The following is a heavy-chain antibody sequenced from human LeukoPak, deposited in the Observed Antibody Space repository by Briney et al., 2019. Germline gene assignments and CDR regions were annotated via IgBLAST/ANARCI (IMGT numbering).Heavy chain of an antibody. CDR1: GYTFTGYY. CDR3: ARGSGSIAVAMNPLNWFDP. D-gene: IGHD6-19*01. CDR2: INPNSGGT. Sequence: ASVKVSCKASGYTFTGYYMHWVQQAPGQGLEWMGWINPNSGGTNYAQKFQGRVTMTRDTSISTAYMELSRLRSDDTAVYYCARGSGSIAVAMNPLNWFDPWGQGTLVTVSS. J-gene: IGHJ5*02. V-gene: IGHV1-2*02.